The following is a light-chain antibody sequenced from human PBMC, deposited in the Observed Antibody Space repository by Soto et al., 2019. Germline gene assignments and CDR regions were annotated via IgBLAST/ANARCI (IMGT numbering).Light chain of an antibody. CDR2: LNSDGSH. CDR3: QTWGTGIHGV. Sequence: QLVLTQSPSASASLGASVKLTCTLSSGHSSYAIAWHQQQPEKGPRFLMKLNSDGSHTKGDGIPDRFSGSSSGAERYLTISSLQSEDEAAYYCQTWGTGIHGVFGGGTKLTVL. CDR1: SGHSSYA. J-gene: IGLJ2*01. V-gene: IGLV4-69*01.